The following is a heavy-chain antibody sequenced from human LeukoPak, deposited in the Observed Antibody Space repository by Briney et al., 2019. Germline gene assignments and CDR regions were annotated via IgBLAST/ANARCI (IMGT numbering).Heavy chain of an antibody. D-gene: IGHD2-21*01. J-gene: IGHJ3*02. V-gene: IGHV4-59*01. Sequence: SETLSLTCTVSGGSISSYYWSWIRQPPGKGLEWIGYIYYSGSTNYNPSLKSRVTISVDTSKNQFSLKLSSVTAADTAVYHCARDNSRDAFDIGGQGTMVTVSS. CDR1: GGSISSYY. CDR2: IYYSGST. CDR3: ARDNSRDAFDI.